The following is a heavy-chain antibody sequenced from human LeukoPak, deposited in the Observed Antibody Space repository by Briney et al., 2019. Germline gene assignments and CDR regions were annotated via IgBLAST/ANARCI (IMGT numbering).Heavy chain of an antibody. D-gene: IGHD2-2*01. Sequence: SETLSLTCNVSGGSFSAFYWSWIRQPPGEGLGWVGELSHTGNTNYNPSLKSRVTFSVDTSKRQFSLRLKSVTAADTAVYYCARGAYCTSINCYGFDYWGQGILVTVSS. CDR1: GGSFSAFY. J-gene: IGHJ4*02. CDR3: ARGAYCTSINCYGFDY. V-gene: IGHV4-34*01. CDR2: LSHTGNT.